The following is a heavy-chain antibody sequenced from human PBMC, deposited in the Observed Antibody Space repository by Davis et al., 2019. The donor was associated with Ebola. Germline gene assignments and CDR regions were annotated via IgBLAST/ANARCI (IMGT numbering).Heavy chain of an antibody. Sequence: ASVKVSCKASGGTFSSYAISWVRQAPGQRLEWMGWINAGNGNTKYSQKFQGRVTITRDTSASTAYMELSSLRSEDTAVYYCASGYCSGGSCPLEVWGQGTLVTVSS. CDR1: GGTFSSYA. V-gene: IGHV1-3*01. CDR3: ASGYCSGGSCPLEV. CDR2: INAGNGNT. J-gene: IGHJ4*02. D-gene: IGHD2-15*01.